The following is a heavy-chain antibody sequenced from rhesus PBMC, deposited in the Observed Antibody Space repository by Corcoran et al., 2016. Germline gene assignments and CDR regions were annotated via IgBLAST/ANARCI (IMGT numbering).Heavy chain of an antibody. CDR2: RYGISAST. V-gene: IGHV4-76*01. D-gene: IGHD6-13*01. CDR1: VGSISSGYD. Sequence: QVQLPESCPRVVQPSETLSLTCAVSVGSISSGYDSSWIRQPHGRGLGWIGSRYGISASTNNNPSLKNRVTISKAASKNHFSLKLSSVTAADTAVYYGARYSSDWGQLVMDWGQGVLVTVSS. J-gene: IGHJ4*01. CDR3: ARYSSDWGQLVMD.